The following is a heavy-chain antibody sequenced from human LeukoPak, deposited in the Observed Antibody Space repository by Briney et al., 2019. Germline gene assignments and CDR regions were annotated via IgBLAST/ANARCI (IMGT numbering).Heavy chain of an antibody. CDR3: ARGPQGNTTWSFPY. J-gene: IGHJ4*02. CDR2: IFSGGST. Sequence: GGSLRLSCAASGFTVSSNYMSWVRQAPGKGLEWVSVIFSGGSTYYADSVKGRFTISRDNSKNTLYLQMSSLRVEDTAVYFCARGPQGNTTWSFPYWGQGTLVSVSS. D-gene: IGHD1/OR15-1a*01. CDR1: GFTVSSNY. V-gene: IGHV3-66*01.